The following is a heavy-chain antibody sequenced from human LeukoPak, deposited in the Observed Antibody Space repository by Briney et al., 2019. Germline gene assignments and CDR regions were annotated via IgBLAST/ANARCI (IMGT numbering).Heavy chain of an antibody. CDR1: GFTFRTSG. V-gene: IGHV3-23*01. CDR3: ARGGSSWYVYYYYYMDV. J-gene: IGHJ6*03. CDR2: ISGSGVST. D-gene: IGHD6-13*01. Sequence: GGSLRLSCAASGFTFRTSGMSWVRQAPGKGLEWVSAISGSGVSTYYADSVKGRFTISRDNSKNTLYLQMNSLRAEDTAVYYCARGGSSWYVYYYYYMDVWGKGATVTISS.